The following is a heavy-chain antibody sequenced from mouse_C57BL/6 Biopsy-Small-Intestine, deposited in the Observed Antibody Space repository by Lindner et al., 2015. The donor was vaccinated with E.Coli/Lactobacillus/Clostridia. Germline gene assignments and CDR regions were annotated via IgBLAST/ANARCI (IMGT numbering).Heavy chain of an antibody. CDR3: ARGTRLDY. D-gene: IGHD2-14*01. V-gene: IGHV1-82*01. CDR2: IYPGDGDT. CDR1: GYAFSSSW. J-gene: IGHJ2*01. Sequence: QLQESGPELVKPGASVKISCKASGYAFSSSWMNWVKQRPGKGLEWIGRIYPGDGDTNYNGKFKGKATLTADKSSSTAYMQLSSLTSEDSAVYFCARGTRLDYWGQGTTLTVSS.